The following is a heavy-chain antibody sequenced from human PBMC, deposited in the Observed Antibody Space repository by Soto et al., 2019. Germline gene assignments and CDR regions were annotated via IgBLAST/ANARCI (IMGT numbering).Heavy chain of an antibody. CDR1: GFIFGTYA. Sequence: PGGSLRLSCADSGFIFGTYAMSWVRQAPGKGLEWVSVISGSGSSTFYADSVKGRFTISRDNSKNMLYLQMNRLRAEDTDVYYCGKQSGDIVVVLPPGSGIDDWGQGT. V-gene: IGHV3-23*01. CDR3: GKQSGDIVVVLPPGSGIDD. D-gene: IGHD2-2*01. J-gene: IGHJ6*02. CDR2: ISGSGSST.